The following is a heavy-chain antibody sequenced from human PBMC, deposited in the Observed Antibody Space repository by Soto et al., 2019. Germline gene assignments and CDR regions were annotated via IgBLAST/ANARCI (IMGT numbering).Heavy chain of an antibody. J-gene: IGHJ4*02. CDR1: GGSVSSTNHY. CDR2: IYYSGMT. D-gene: IGHD3-22*01. V-gene: IGHV4-39*01. CDR3: ARHGYYYDSTGYYYLV. Sequence: QLQLQESGPGLVKSSETLSLACTVSGGSVSSTNHYWGWIRQPPGKGLEWIGDIYYSGMTRYNPSLKSRVTISVDTSKNQFSLKLSSVTAADTAVYYCARHGYYYDSTGYYYLVWGQGTLVTVSS.